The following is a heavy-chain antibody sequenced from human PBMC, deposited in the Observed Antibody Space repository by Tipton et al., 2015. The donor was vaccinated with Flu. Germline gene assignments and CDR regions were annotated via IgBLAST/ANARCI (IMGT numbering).Heavy chain of an antibody. J-gene: IGHJ4*02. CDR1: GDSIRSDYY. CDR2: VYHGGTT. D-gene: IGHD3-10*01. Sequence: TLSLTCTVSGDSIRSDYYWGWIRQPPGKGLEWIGCVYHGGTTYYNPSLKSRVAISLDTFKNQFSLMLTSVTAADTAVYYCATTTYYYGSGSHDYWGQGTLVTVSS. V-gene: IGHV4-38-2*02. CDR3: ATTTYYYGSGSHDY.